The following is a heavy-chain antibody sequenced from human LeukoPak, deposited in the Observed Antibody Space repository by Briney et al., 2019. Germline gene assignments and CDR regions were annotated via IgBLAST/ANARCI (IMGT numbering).Heavy chain of an antibody. V-gene: IGHV3-53*01. Sequence: GGSLRLSCADSGFTLRTSYMCWVRAAPGRGREWGSIIHSDGSTYYADCVKGRFTISRDTSKNPLYLQMNSLRGEDTAMYYCARDLDYYDSSGSHRRRNYFDYWGQGTLVTVSS. D-gene: IGHD3-22*01. CDR1: GFTLRTSY. CDR3: ARDLDYYDSSGSHRRRNYFDY. CDR2: IHSDGST. J-gene: IGHJ4*02.